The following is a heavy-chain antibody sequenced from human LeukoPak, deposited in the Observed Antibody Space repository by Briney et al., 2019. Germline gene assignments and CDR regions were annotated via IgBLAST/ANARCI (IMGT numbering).Heavy chain of an antibody. CDR1: GFNFNTHW. Sequence: GGSLRLSCVASGFNFNTHWMSWVRQAPGKGLEWVANINEDGSETYYVDSVKGRFTTSRDNAKNSLYLQMNSLRAEDTALYYCAKDSRGSGSRYYGMDVWGQGTTVTVSS. CDR2: INEDGSET. V-gene: IGHV3-7*03. CDR3: AKDSRGSGSRYYGMDV. D-gene: IGHD3-10*01. J-gene: IGHJ6*02.